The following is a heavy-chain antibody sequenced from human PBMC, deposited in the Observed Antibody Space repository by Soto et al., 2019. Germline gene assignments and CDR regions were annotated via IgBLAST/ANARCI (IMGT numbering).Heavy chain of an antibody. CDR2: ISYDGSNK. D-gene: IGHD6-6*01. J-gene: IGHJ4*02. V-gene: IGHV3-30*18. CDR3: AKDRRPSGSSLHFDY. CDR1: GFTFSSYG. Sequence: PGGSLRLSCAASGFTFSSYGMHWVRQAPGKGLEWVAVISYDGSNKYYADSVKGRFTISRDNSKNTLYLQMNSLRAEDTAVYYCAKDRRPSGSSLHFDYWGQGTLVTVSS.